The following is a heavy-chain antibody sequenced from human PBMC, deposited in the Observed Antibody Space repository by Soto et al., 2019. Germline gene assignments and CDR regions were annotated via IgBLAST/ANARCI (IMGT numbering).Heavy chain of an antibody. CDR2: IYYSGST. J-gene: IGHJ3*02. Sequence: QVQLQESGPGLVKPSETLSLTCTVSGGSVSSGSYYWSWIRQPPGKGLEWIGYIYYSGSTNYNPSLKSRVTISVDTSKNQFSLKLSSVTAADTAVYYCARGEPRNDAFAIWGQGTMVTVSS. V-gene: IGHV4-61*01. CDR1: GGSVSSGSYY. CDR3: ARGEPRNDAFAI. D-gene: IGHD1-1*01.